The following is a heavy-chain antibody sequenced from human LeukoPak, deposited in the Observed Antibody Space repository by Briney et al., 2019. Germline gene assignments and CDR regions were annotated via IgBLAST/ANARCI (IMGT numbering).Heavy chain of an antibody. CDR2: LNPSGGST. CDR3: ASVYNYGMDV. CDR1: GYTVTSYY. J-gene: IGHJ6*02. V-gene: IGHV1-46*01. Sequence: GVSVKVSCKASGYTVTSYYMHWVRQAPGQGLEWMGILNPSGGSTSYAQKFQGRATLTRATSTSTVYMELSSLRSEDTAVYYCASVYNYGMDVWGQGTTVIVSS.